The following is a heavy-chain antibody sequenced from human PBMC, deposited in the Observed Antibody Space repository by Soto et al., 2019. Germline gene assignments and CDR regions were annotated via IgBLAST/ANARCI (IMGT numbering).Heavy chain of an antibody. CDR3: AVQPGSSSWYMSSDYYFDY. CDR1: GYTFTGYY. CDR2: INPNSGGT. Sequence: GASVKVSCQASGYTFTGYYMHWVRQAPGQGLEWMGWINPNSGGTNYAQKFQGWVTMTRDTSISTAYMELSRLRSDDTAVYYCAVQPGSSSWYMSSDYYFDYWGQGTLVTVSS. V-gene: IGHV1-2*04. J-gene: IGHJ4*02. D-gene: IGHD6-13*01.